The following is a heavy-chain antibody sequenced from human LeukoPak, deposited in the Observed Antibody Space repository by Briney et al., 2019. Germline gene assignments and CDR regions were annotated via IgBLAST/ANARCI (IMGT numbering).Heavy chain of an antibody. J-gene: IGHJ6*03. Sequence: SETLSLTCAVYGGSFSGYYWSWIRQPPGKGLEWIGEINHSGSTNYNPSLKSRVTISVDTSKNQFSLELSSVTAADTAVYYCARRSPDYGDYPYYYYYMDVWGKGTTVTISS. CDR2: INHSGST. D-gene: IGHD4-17*01. CDR3: ARRSPDYGDYPYYYYYMDV. CDR1: GGSFSGYY. V-gene: IGHV4-34*01.